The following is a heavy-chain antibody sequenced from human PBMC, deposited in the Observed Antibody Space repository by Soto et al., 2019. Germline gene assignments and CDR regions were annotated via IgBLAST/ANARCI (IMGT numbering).Heavy chain of an antibody. CDR1: GYTFTSYY. CDR3: ARVGQVSGYDPQALANDY. V-gene: IGHV1-46*03. D-gene: IGHD5-12*01. CDR2: INPSGGST. Sequence: QVQLVQSGAEVKKPGASVKVSCKASGYTFTSYYMHWVRQAPGQGLEWMGIINPSGGSTSYAQKFQGRVTMTRDTSTSTVYMELSSLRSEDTAVYYCARVGQVSGYDPQALANDYWGQGTLVTVSS. J-gene: IGHJ4*02.